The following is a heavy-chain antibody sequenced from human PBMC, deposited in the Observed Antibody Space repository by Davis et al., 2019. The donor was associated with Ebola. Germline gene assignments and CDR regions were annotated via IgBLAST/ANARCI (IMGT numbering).Heavy chain of an antibody. CDR2: IKQDGSEK. J-gene: IGHJ4*02. CDR1: GFTFSSYS. D-gene: IGHD6-13*01. V-gene: IGHV3-7*01. CDR3: ARDGPADGTRGRFVY. Sequence: PGGSLRLSCAASGFTFSSYSMNWVRQAPGKGLEWVANIKQDGSEKYYVDSVKGRFTVSRDNAKNSLYLQMNSLRAEDTAVYHCARDGPADGTRGRFVYWGQGTLVTVSS.